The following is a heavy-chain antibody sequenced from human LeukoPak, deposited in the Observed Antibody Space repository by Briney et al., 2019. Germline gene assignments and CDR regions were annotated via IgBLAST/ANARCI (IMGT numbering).Heavy chain of an antibody. J-gene: IGHJ4*02. Sequence: PGGSLRLSCAASGFTFSNYAMSWVRQAPGKGLEWVSAISGSGGVTYYADSVKGRFTISRDNSKNTLYLQGNSLGAADTAVYYCAKVQEMGTILPPFHYWGQGTLVTVSS. D-gene: IGHD5-24*01. V-gene: IGHV3-23*01. CDR2: ISGSGGVT. CDR3: AKVQEMGTILPPFHY. CDR1: GFTFSNYA.